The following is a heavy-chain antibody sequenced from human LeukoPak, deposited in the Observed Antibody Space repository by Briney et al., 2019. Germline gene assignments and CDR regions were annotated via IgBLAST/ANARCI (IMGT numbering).Heavy chain of an antibody. D-gene: IGHD5-18*01. J-gene: IGHJ4*02. CDR2: IYSGGST. V-gene: IGHV3-53*01. CDR1: GFTVSSNY. Sequence: GGSLRLSCAASGFTVSSNYMSWVRQAPGKGLEWVSVIYSGGSTYYADSMKGRFTISRDNSKNTLYLQMNSLRAEDTAVYYCAREGYSYGYDYWGQGTLVTVSS. CDR3: AREGYSYGYDY.